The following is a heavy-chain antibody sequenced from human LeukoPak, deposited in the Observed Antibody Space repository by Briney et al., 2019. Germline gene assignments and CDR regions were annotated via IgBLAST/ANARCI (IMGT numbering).Heavy chain of an antibody. V-gene: IGHV3-30*04. D-gene: IGHD3-10*01. J-gene: IGHJ4*02. Sequence: PARSLRLSCAASGFTFSSYAMHWVRQAPGKGLEWVAVTSYDGSNKYYADSVKGRFTISRDNSKNTLYLQLNSLRTEDTAVYSCARSSPYFGSIGYWGQGTLVTVSS. CDR2: TSYDGSNK. CDR1: GFTFSSYA. CDR3: ARSSPYFGSIGY.